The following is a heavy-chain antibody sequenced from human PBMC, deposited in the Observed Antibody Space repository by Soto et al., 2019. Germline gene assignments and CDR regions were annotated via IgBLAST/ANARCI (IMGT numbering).Heavy chain of an antibody. Sequence: QVQLVESGGGVVQPGRSLRLSCAASGFTFSSFGMHWVRQVPGKGLEWVALISYDGSKKYYADSVKGRFTISRDKSKNTLYLQMNSLRVEDTAVYDCAKDRGWSSADLDYWGQGTLVTVSS. V-gene: IGHV3-30*18. CDR1: GFTFSSFG. D-gene: IGHD6-19*01. CDR2: ISYDGSKK. CDR3: AKDRGWSSADLDY. J-gene: IGHJ4*02.